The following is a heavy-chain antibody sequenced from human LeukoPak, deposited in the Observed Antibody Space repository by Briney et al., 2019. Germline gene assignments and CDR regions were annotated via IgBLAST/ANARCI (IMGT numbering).Heavy chain of an antibody. Sequence: LETLSLTCTVSGGSISSYYWSWIRQPPGKGLEWIGYIYYSGSTNYNPSLKSRVTISVDTSKNQFSLKLSSVTAADTAVYYCARGGDCSDGSCYFFDYWGQGTLVTVSS. V-gene: IGHV4-59*01. CDR3: ARGGDCSDGSCYFFDY. CDR1: GGSISSYY. CDR2: IYYSGST. D-gene: IGHD2-15*01. J-gene: IGHJ4*02.